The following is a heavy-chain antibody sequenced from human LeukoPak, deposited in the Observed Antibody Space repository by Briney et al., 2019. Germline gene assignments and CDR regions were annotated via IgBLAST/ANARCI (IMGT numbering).Heavy chain of an antibody. J-gene: IGHJ6*02. Sequence: SGTLSLTCTVSGGSISSYYWSWIRQPPGKGLEWIGYIYYSGSTNYNPSLKSRVTISVDTSKNQFSLKLSSVTAADTAVYYCARVYDFFYCMDVWGQGTTVTVSS. D-gene: IGHD3-3*01. V-gene: IGHV4-59*01. CDR3: ARVYDFFYCMDV. CDR1: GGSISSYY. CDR2: IYYSGST.